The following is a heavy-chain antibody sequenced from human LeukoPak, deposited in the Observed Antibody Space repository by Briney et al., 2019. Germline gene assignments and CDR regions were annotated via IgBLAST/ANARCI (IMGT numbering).Heavy chain of an antibody. V-gene: IGHV4-39*01. Sequence: SETLSLTCTVSGDSINNNNYYWGWIRQPPGKGLEWIGNIYYNGRTYYSPSLKSRGTISVDTSNNQFSLKLSSVTAADTAVYYCARITDRTTLHGFDIWGQGTPVTVSS. CDR1: GDSINNNNYY. D-gene: IGHD1-14*01. CDR2: IYYNGRT. J-gene: IGHJ3*02. CDR3: ARITDRTTLHGFDI.